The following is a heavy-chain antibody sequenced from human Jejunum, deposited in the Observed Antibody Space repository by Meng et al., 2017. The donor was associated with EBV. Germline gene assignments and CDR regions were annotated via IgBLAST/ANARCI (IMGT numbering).Heavy chain of an antibody. CDR2: INPGNGET. J-gene: IGHJ4*02. V-gene: IGHV1-3*01. CDR1: GYTFTNYP. Sequence: QVQLVPSGAEVKKPGASVKLSCKASGYTFTNYPIHWVRQAPGQRPEWMGCINPGNGETEFSQKFQGRVTITRDTSATTAYMELTSLRSEDTAVYYCASRPGFNIGPFDYWGQGTLVTVSS. D-gene: IGHD3/OR15-3a*01. CDR3: ASRPGFNIGPFDY.